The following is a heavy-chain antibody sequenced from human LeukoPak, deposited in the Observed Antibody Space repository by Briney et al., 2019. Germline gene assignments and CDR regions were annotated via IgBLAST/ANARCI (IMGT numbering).Heavy chain of an antibody. Sequence: ASVKVSCKASGYTFTSYYMHWVRQAPGQGLEWMGIINPSGGSTSYAQKFQGRVTMTRDTSTSTVYMELSSLRSEDTAVCYCARAKDPVVPAAALDYWGQGTLVTVSS. D-gene: IGHD2-2*01. CDR3: ARAKDPVVPAAALDY. CDR1: GYTFTSYY. V-gene: IGHV1-46*01. J-gene: IGHJ4*02. CDR2: INPSGGST.